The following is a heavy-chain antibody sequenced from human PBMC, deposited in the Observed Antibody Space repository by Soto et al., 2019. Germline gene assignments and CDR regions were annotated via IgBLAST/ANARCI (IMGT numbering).Heavy chain of an antibody. CDR2: INHSGST. D-gene: IGHD3-3*01. Sequence: KSSETLSLTCAVYGGSFSGYYWSWIRQPPGKGLEWIGEINHSGSTNYNPSLKSRVTISVDTSKNQFSLKLSSVTAADTAVYYCARSRRFLEWLQTTNYYYGMDVWGKGTTVTV. J-gene: IGHJ6*04. CDR1: GGSFSGYY. V-gene: IGHV4-34*01. CDR3: ARSRRFLEWLQTTNYYYGMDV.